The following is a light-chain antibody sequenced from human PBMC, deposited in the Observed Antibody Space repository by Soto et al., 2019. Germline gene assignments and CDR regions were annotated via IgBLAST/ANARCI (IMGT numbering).Light chain of an antibody. V-gene: IGKV3-11*01. CDR1: QAVSIY. J-gene: IGKJ4*01. Sequence: EVVLTQSPDTLSLSPGETATLSCRASQAVSIYVAWYQKRPGQPPRLVVYDASKRATGIPARFSGSGSGTDFTLTITTLEAEVLGDYCGQQRRNWPTFGGGTKVEI. CDR2: DAS. CDR3: QQRRNWPT.